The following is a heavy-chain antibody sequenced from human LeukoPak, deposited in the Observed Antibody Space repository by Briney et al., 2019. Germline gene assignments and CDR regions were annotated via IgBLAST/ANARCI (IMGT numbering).Heavy chain of an antibody. Sequence: PSETLSLTCTVSGGSISSYSWNWIRQPAGKGLEWIGRIYTSGSTNYNPSLKSRVTMSVDTSKNQFSLKLSSVTAADTAVYYCARDRYYYDSSGYSTFDYWGQGTLVTVSS. J-gene: IGHJ4*02. D-gene: IGHD3-22*01. V-gene: IGHV4-4*07. CDR3: ARDRYYYDSSGYSTFDY. CDR1: GGSISSYS. CDR2: IYTSGST.